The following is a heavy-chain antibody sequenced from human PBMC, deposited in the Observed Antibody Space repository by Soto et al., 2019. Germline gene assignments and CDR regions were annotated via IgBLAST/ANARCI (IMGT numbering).Heavy chain of an antibody. CDR2: IWFDGSDK. V-gene: IGHV3-33*03. CDR3: ARLYCSASSCYSVGAFDI. D-gene: IGHD2-15*01. Sequence: LRLSCAASGFTFSSYGMHWVRQAPGKGLEWVALIWFDGSDKYSADSVKGRFTISRDNSKNTLYLQMNSLRAEDTAVYYCARLYCSASSCYSVGAFDIWGQGTMVTV. CDR1: GFTFSSYG. J-gene: IGHJ3*02.